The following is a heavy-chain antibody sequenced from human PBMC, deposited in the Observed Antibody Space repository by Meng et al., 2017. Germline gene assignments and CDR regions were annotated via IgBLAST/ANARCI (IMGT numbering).Heavy chain of an antibody. J-gene: IGHJ4*02. CDR2: IYHSGST. CDR3: ASSGITGYSSSWYTPFDY. D-gene: IGHD6-13*01. V-gene: IGHV4-38-2*02. CDR1: GYSISSGYY. Sequence: SETLSLTFTVSGYSISSGYYWGWIRQPPGKGLEWIGSIYHSGSTYYNPSLKSRVTISVDTSKNQFSLKLSSVTAADTAVYYCASSGITGYSSSWYTPFDYWGQGTLVTVSS.